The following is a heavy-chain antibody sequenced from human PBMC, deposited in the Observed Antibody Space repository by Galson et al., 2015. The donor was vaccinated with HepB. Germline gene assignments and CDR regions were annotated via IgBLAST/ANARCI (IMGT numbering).Heavy chain of an antibody. V-gene: IGHV3-21*01. Sequence: SLRLSCAASGFTFSSYSMNWVRQAPGKGLEWVSSISSSSSYIYYADSVKGRFTISRDNAKNSLYLQMNSLRAVDTAVYYCARVGYCSSTSCYRDSYYYYGMDVWGQGTTVTVSS. D-gene: IGHD2-2*02. CDR3: ARVGYCSSTSCYRDSYYYYGMDV. CDR2: ISSSSSYI. CDR1: GFTFSSYS. J-gene: IGHJ6*02.